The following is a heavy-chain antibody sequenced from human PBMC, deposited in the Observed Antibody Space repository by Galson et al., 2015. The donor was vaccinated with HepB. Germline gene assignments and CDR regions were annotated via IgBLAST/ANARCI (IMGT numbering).Heavy chain of an antibody. D-gene: IGHD5-18*01. V-gene: IGHV3-11*06. Sequence: SLRLSCAASGFSFSDYYMSWIRQTPGKGLEWLSYISGGSSYTNYADSVKGRFTISRDNAKNSLYLQMNSLRVEDTAAYFCARDLSTDPAMAYEGYFDLWGQGTLVTVSS. J-gene: IGHJ4*02. CDR2: ISGGSSYT. CDR1: GFSFSDYY. CDR3: ARDLSTDPAMAYEGYFDL.